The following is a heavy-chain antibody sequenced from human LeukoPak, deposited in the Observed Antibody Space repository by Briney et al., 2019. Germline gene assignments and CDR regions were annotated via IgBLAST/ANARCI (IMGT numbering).Heavy chain of an antibody. J-gene: IGHJ4*02. V-gene: IGHV1-69*02. CDR2: IIPILGIA. Sequence: SVKVSCKASGGTFSSYTISWVRQAPGQGLEWMGRIIPILGIANYAQKFQARVTITADKSTSTAYMELSSLRSEDTAVYYCARVPEGRDGYNYGFNWGQGTLVTVSS. CDR3: ARVPEGRDGYNYGFN. D-gene: IGHD5-24*01. CDR1: GGTFSSYT.